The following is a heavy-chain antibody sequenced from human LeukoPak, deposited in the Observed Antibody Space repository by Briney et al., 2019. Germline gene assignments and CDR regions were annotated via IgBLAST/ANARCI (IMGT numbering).Heavy chain of an antibody. V-gene: IGHV4-34*01. CDR3: ARRRGYSFGFDYYYMDV. D-gene: IGHD5-18*01. J-gene: IGHJ6*03. CDR2: MYSSGST. Sequence: SETLSLTCAVYGGSFSGFYWDWIRRSPGKGLEWIGGMYSSGSTFYNPSLKSRVTISVDTSKNHFSLRLNSVTAADTAVYYCARRRGYSFGFDYYYMDVWGKGTTVTISS. CDR1: GGSFSGFY.